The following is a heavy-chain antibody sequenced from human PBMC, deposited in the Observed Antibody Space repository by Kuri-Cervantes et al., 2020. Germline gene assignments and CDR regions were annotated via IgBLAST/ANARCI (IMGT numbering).Heavy chain of an antibody. Sequence: ASVKVSCKASGYTFNRFGVSWVRQAPGQGLEWMGWINTYNGDTNYTQKFQGRVTMTADTSTSTAHMHLGSLRSDDTAVYFCARGDYASLLDYWGQGTLVTVSS. V-gene: IGHV1-18*01. CDR1: GYTFNRFG. J-gene: IGHJ4*02. CDR3: ARGDYASLLDY. D-gene: IGHD4-17*01. CDR2: INTYNGDT.